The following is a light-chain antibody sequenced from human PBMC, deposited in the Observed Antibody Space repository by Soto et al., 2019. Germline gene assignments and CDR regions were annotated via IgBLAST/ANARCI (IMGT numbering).Light chain of an antibody. CDR1: SSNIGSNT. CDR3: ATWDDSLNGRV. Sequence: QSVLTQPPSASGTPGQRVTISCSGSSSNIGSNTVNWYQQLPGTSPKLLIYGNNQRPSGVPDRFSGSKSGTSASLVISGLQSEDEADYYCATWDDSLNGRVFGGGTKLTVL. J-gene: IGLJ2*01. V-gene: IGLV1-44*01. CDR2: GNN.